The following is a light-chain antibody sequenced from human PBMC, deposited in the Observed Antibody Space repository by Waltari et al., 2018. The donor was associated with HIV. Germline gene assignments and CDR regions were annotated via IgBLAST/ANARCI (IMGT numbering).Light chain of an antibody. Sequence: QSVLTQPPSVSGAPGQTVTISRTGSRHDLWAGYDIHWYQQLPGRAPKLLINGNSNRPSGVPDRFSGSQSGTSASLVITALQAEDEADYYCQSYDRSLSGGVFGGGTRLTVL. CDR2: GNS. J-gene: IGLJ7*01. CDR1: RHDLWAGYD. V-gene: IGLV1-40*01. CDR3: QSYDRSLSGGV.